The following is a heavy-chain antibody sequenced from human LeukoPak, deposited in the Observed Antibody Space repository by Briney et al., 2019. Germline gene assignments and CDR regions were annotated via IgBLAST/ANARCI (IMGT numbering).Heavy chain of an antibody. CDR1: NGSMYSYY. V-gene: IGHV4-59*08. D-gene: IGHD6-13*01. Sequence: SETLSLTCTVSNGSMYSYYWAWVRQPPGKGLEWIGYFYRGTTNSNPSLQRRVTISVDTSTNQVSLNLNSVTAADTAVYYCARHRAKGIASAGLEHWGRGILVTVSS. J-gene: IGHJ1*01. CDR2: FYRGTT. CDR3: ARHRAKGIASAGLEH.